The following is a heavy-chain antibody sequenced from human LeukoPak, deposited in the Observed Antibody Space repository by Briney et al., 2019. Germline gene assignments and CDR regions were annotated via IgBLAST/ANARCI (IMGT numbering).Heavy chain of an antibody. CDR1: RFTFNIFG. V-gene: IGHV3-30*18. D-gene: IGHD2-21*02. J-gene: IGHJ4*02. CDR3: AKFFACGGDCSLPYYFKY. CDR2: ISSDGSNK. Sequence: GRSLRLSCAASRFTFNIFGMHWVRQAPGKGLEWVAVISSDGSNKYYADSVKGRFTISRDNSKNTLALQMNSLRAEDTAIYYCAKFFACGGDCSLPYYFKYWGQGTLVTVSS.